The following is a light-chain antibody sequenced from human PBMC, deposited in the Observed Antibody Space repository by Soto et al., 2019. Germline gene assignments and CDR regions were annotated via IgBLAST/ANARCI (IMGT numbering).Light chain of an antibody. Sequence: ELVITQSPATLSVSPGETASLSCRASQSAGNFLAWYQQKPGQAPRLLIYGASSRATGIPDRFSGSGSGTDFTLTISRLEPEDFAVYYCQQYGSSPPWTFGQGTKVDIK. CDR2: GAS. CDR3: QQYGSSPPWT. V-gene: IGKV3-20*01. CDR1: QSAGNF. J-gene: IGKJ1*01.